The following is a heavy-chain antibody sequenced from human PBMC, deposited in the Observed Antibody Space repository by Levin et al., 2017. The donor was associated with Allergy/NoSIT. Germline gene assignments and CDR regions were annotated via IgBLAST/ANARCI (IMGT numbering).Heavy chain of an antibody. V-gene: IGHV5-51*01. J-gene: IGHJ6*02. Sequence: GESLKISCKGSGYIFTNYWIGWVRQMPGEGLEWMGIIYPGDSDTRYSPSFQGQVTISADKSISTAHLQWSSLKASDTAIYYCVRLGGSGNHRYYYGMDVWGQGTTVIVSS. CDR3: VRLGGSGNHRYYYGMDV. CDR1: GYIFTNYW. D-gene: IGHD3-10*01. CDR2: IYPGDSDT.